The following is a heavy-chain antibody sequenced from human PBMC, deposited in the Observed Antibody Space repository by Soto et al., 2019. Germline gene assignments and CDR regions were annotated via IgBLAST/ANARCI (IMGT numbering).Heavy chain of an antibody. CDR1: GFTFSSYG. J-gene: IGHJ4*02. CDR3: GRVLTGFYSDY. CDR2: ISYDGSNK. Sequence: GGSLRLSCAASGFTFSSYGMHWVRQAPGKGLEWVAVISYDGSNKYYADSVKGRFTISRDNSKNTLYLQMNSLRAEDTAVYYCGRVLTGFYSDYWGQGTLVTVSS. D-gene: IGHD3-9*01. V-gene: IGHV3-30*03.